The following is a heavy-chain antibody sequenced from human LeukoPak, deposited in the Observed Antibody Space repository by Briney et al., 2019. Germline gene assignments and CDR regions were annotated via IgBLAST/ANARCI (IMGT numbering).Heavy chain of an antibody. CDR2: IRYDELQD. CDR3: ARADGTRPGFDY. J-gene: IGHJ4*02. D-gene: IGHD6-6*01. V-gene: IGHV3-30*02. CDR1: GFTFRNHG. Sequence: GGSLRLSCATSGFTFRNHGMHWVRQAPGKGLEWVAFIRYDELQDYYADSVRGRFTISRDNSKSALYLQMGSLRPEDTAVYYCARADGTRPGFDYWGQGTLVTVSS.